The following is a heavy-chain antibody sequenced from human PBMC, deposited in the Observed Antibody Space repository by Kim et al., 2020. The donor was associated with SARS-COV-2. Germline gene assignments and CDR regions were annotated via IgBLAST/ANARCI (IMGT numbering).Heavy chain of an antibody. CDR3: ARFRDSSGYDY. D-gene: IGHD3-22*01. J-gene: IGHJ4*02. CDR2: T. V-gene: IGHV5-51*01. Sequence: TRYSPSCQGQVTISADKSISTAYLQWSSLKASDTAMYYCARFRDSSGYDYWGQGTLVTVSS.